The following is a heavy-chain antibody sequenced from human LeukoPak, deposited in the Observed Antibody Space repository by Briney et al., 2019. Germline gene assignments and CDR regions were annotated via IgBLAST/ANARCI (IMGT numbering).Heavy chain of an antibody. CDR2: ISGSGSII. D-gene: IGHD5-24*01. Sequence: GGSLRLSCAASGFTFSDYYMTWIRQAPGKGLEWVSYISGSGSIIKYADSMKGRFTTSRDNAKNSLYLQMKSLRAEDTAVYYCAREARWLQSKPLDYWGQGTLVTVSS. CDR1: GFTFSDYY. CDR3: AREARWLQSKPLDY. V-gene: IGHV3-11*04. J-gene: IGHJ4*02.